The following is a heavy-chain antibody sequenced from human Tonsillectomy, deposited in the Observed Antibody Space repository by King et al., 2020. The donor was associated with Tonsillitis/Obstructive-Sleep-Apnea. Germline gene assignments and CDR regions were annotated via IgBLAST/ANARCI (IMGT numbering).Heavy chain of an antibody. D-gene: IGHD2-15*01. Sequence: QLVQSGAEVKKPGSSVKVSCKASGGTFSSYAIGWVRQAPGHGLEWMGGIIPIFSTANYAQKFQGRVTITADESTSNAYMELSSLRSEDTAVYYCARGPYLYCSGGSCNYFDYWGQGTLVTVSS. V-gene: IGHV1-69*12. CDR1: GGTFSSYA. CDR2: IIPIFSTA. CDR3: ARGPYLYCSGGSCNYFDY. J-gene: IGHJ4*02.